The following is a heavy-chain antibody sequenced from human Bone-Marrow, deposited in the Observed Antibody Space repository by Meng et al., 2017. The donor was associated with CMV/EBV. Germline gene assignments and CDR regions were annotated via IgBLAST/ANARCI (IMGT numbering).Heavy chain of an antibody. J-gene: IGHJ3*02. CDR3: TFASSGWDPSSGALAFDI. D-gene: IGHD6-19*01. V-gene: IGHV3-15*01. Sequence: GESLKISCAASGFTFNDAWMTWVRQAPGKGLEWVGRIKSKTDGGTTDYAAPVKGRFTISRDDSKNTLYLQMNSLKIEDTAVYYCTFASSGWDPSSGALAFDIWGQGTMVTVSS. CDR1: GFTFNDAW. CDR2: IKSKTDGGTT.